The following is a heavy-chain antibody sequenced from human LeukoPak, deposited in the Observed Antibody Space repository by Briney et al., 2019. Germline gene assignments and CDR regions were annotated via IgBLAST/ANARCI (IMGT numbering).Heavy chain of an antibody. J-gene: IGHJ3*02. CDR1: GFTFSDYY. CDR3: ARPIAVAGTRDDAFDI. D-gene: IGHD6-19*01. Sequence: GGSLRLSCAASGFTFSDYYMSWIRQAPGRGLEWVSYISSSGSTIYYADSVKGRFTISRDNAKNSLYLQMNSLRAEDTAVYYCARPIAVAGTRDDAFDIWGQGTMVTASS. V-gene: IGHV3-11*01. CDR2: ISSSGSTI.